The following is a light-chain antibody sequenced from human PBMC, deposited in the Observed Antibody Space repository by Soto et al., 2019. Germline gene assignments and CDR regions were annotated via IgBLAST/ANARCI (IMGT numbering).Light chain of an antibody. CDR2: DVT. J-gene: IGLJ2*01. Sequence: ALTQPRSVSGSPGQSVTISCTGTSSDVGSYNYVSWYQQHPGKAPKLMIYDVTKRPSGVPDRFSGSKSGNTASLTISGLQAEDEADYSCCSYAGRDTYVVFGGGTKLTVL. CDR3: CSYAGRDTYVV. V-gene: IGLV2-11*01. CDR1: SSDVGSYNY.